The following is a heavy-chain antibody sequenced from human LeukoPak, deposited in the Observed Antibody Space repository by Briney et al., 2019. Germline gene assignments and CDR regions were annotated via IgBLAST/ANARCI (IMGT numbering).Heavy chain of an antibody. CDR2: IYYSGST. D-gene: IGHD1-20*01. Sequence: SETLSLTCAVYGGSFSGYYWSWIRQHPGKGLEWIGYIYYSGSTYYNPSLKSRVTISVDTSKNQFSLKLSSVTAADTAVYYCASQDLYNWNYVDYWGQGTLVTVSS. CDR1: GGSFSGYY. CDR3: ASQDLYNWNYVDY. J-gene: IGHJ4*02. V-gene: IGHV4-34*01.